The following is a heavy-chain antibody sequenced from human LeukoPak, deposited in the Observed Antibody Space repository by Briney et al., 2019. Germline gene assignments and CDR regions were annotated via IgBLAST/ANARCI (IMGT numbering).Heavy chain of an antibody. D-gene: IGHD6-13*01. CDR3: ARLIAADPQLDS. V-gene: IGHV4-31*03. Sequence: SQTLSLTCTASGGFISSGGYYWSWIRQHPGKGLEWIGYIYYSGSTYYNPSLKSRVTISVDTSKNQFSLKLSSVTAADTAVYYCARLIAADPQLDSWGQGTLVTVSS. CDR1: GGFISSGGYY. J-gene: IGHJ4*02. CDR2: IYYSGST.